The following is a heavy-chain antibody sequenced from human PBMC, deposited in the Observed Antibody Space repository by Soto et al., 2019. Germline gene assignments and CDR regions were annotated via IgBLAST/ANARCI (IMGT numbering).Heavy chain of an antibody. CDR1: GFTFSSYA. J-gene: IGHJ4*02. V-gene: IGHV3-64D*06. Sequence: AGGSLRLSCSASGFTFSSYAMHWVRQAPGKGLEYVSAISSNGGSTYYADSVKGRFTISRDNSKNTLYLQMSSLRAEDTAVYYCVKGASAYCGGDCYFSSYYFDYWGQGTLVTVSS. CDR3: VKGASAYCGGDCYFSSYYFDY. D-gene: IGHD2-21*02. CDR2: ISSNGGST.